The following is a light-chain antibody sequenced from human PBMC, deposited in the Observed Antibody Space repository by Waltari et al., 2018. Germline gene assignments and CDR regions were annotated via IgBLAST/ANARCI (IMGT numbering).Light chain of an antibody. V-gene: IGKV1-13*02. CDR1: QGISSY. CDR2: YAN. J-gene: IGKJ1*01. Sequence: IQMSQSPSSLSASVGDRVTITCRASQGISSYLNWYQQKPGKAPKLLIYYANSLASGVPTRFSSSGSGTEFILTISSLQPEDFATYYCQQGNSNPWTFGQGTKVEIK. CDR3: QQGNSNPWT.